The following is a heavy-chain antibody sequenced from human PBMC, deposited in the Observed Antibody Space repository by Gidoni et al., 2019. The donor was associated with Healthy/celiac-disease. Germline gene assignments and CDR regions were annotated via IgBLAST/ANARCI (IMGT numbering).Heavy chain of an antibody. CDR1: GFTFSSYW. D-gene: IGHD3-3*01. J-gene: IGHJ6*02. CDR3: ATTYYDFWSGYFDYYGMDV. V-gene: IGHV3-7*01. CDR2: IKQDGSEK. Sequence: EVQLVESGGGLVQPGGSLRLSCAASGFTFSSYWMSWVRQAPGKGLEWVANIKQDGSEKYYVDSVKGRFTISRDNAKNSLYLQMNSLRAEDTAVYYCATTYYDFWSGYFDYYGMDVWGQGTTVTVSS.